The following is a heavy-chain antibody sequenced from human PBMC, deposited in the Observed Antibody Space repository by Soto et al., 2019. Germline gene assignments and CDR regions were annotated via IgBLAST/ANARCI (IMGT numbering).Heavy chain of an antibody. V-gene: IGHV1-18*04. Sequence: ASVKVSYKASGYTFTSYGISWVRQAPGQGLEWMGWISAYNGNTNYAQKLQGRVTMTTDTSTSTAYMELRSLRSDDTAVYYCARVGGDYDILTGDNWFDPWGQGTLVTVSS. CDR1: GYTFTSYG. CDR3: ARVGGDYDILTGDNWFDP. D-gene: IGHD3-9*01. J-gene: IGHJ5*02. CDR2: ISAYNGNT.